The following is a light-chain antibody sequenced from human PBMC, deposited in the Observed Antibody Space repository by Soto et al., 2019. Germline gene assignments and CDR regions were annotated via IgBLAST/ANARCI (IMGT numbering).Light chain of an antibody. CDR1: QSVSSSY. J-gene: IGKJ1*01. CDR2: GTS. V-gene: IGKV3-20*01. Sequence: EIVLTQSPATLSLSPGERATLSCRASQSVSSSYLAWYQHKPGQAPRLLISGTSSRATGIPDRFSGSGAGTDFTLTISRLEPEDFAVYYCQPYGTTPWTFGQGTKVHI. CDR3: QPYGTTPWT.